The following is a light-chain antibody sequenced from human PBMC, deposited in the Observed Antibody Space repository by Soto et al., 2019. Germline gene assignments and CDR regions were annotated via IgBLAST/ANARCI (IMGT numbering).Light chain of an antibody. CDR2: AAS. V-gene: IGKV1-39*01. Sequence: DIQMTQSPSSLSASVGDRVTITCRASQSISTYLNWYQQKAGKAPKVMIHAASSLQSGVPSRFSGSGSGTDFTLTSSSPLPEDFGPYEGKHSYCTPFTFAPGPKVDI. CDR3: KHSYCTPFT. CDR1: QSISTY. J-gene: IGKJ3*01.